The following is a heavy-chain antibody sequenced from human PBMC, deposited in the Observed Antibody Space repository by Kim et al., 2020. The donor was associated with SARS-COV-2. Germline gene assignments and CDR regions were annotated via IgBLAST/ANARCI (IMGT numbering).Heavy chain of an antibody. V-gene: IGHV3-23*01. D-gene: IGHD2-2*01. CDR3: ARHVHTITGAFFGYFDL. J-gene: IGHJ2*01. CDR2: IFGSGSNT. CDR1: GFAFSSYA. Sequence: GGSLRLSCAASGFAFSSYAMSWVRQVPGKGLEWVSNIFGSGSNTYHADFVKGRFTISKDNSKNTVYLQMNSLRPEDTAIYYCARHVHTITGAFFGYFDLWARGPLVTVS.